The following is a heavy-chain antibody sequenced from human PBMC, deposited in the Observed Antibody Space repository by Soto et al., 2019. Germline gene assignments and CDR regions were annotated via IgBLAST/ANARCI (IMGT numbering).Heavy chain of an antibody. CDR2: IRSKTYGGAT. V-gene: IGHV3-49*04. CDR1: GFSFGDYA. J-gene: IGHJ3*01. CDR3: TRSDYYDSSGYTGA. Sequence: PGGSLRLSCTASGFSFGDYAMSWVRQAPGKGLEWVGFIRSKTYGGATEYAASVRGRFTISRDDSKSIAYLQMNSLKTEDTAVYYCTRSDYYDSSGYTGAWGQGTMVTVSS. D-gene: IGHD3-22*01.